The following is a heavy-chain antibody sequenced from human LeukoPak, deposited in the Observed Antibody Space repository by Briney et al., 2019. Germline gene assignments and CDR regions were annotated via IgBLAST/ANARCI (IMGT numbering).Heavy chain of an antibody. V-gene: IGHV3-33*01. CDR1: GFTLSSYG. J-gene: IGHJ4*02. CDR2: IWYDGSNK. Sequence: GKSLKLSCAASGFTLSSYGMHWVRQAPGKGLEWVAVIWYDGSNKYYADSVKGRFTISRDNSKNTLYLQMNSLRAEDTAVYYCARDVLPGSSWYYFDYWGQGTLVTVSS. CDR3: ARDVLPGSSWYYFDY. D-gene: IGHD6-13*01.